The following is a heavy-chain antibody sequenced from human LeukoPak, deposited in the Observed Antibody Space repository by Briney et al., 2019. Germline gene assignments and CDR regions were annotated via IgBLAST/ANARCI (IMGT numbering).Heavy chain of an antibody. CDR2: FSRSGCTI. V-gene: IGHV3-11*04. D-gene: IGHD3-3*01. CDR1: GFSYSDHY. CDR3: VRTASRIFGMQ. Sequence: AGGSLRLPCAASGFSYSDHYMSGMREAPGKALVGVSYFSRSGCTIYYADSVKGRFTLSRDNAKNSMYLQMNSLRVEDTAGYYCVRTASRIFGMQWGQGTLVIVSS. J-gene: IGHJ4*02.